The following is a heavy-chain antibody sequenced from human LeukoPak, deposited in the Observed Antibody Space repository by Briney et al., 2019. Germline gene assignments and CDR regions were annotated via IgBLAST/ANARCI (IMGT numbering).Heavy chain of an antibody. CDR1: GFTFRSYW. CDR3: ARVMKEWLCPDY. J-gene: IGHJ4*02. Sequence: GGFLRLSCAASGFTFRSYWMTWVRQAPGKGLELVSLIYSGGSTYYADSVKGRFTISRDISKNTLYFQMNSLRAEDTAVYYCARVMKEWLCPDYWGQGSLVTVSS. D-gene: IGHD3-3*01. CDR2: IYSGGST. V-gene: IGHV3-53*01.